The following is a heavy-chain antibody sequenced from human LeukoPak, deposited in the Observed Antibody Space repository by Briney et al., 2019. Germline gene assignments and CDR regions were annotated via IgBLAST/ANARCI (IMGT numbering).Heavy chain of an antibody. V-gene: IGHV3-23*01. Sequence: PGGSLRLSCAASGFTFSSYAMSWVREAPGKGLEWVSAISGSGGSTYYADSVKGRFTISRDNSKNTLYLQMSSLRGEDTAVYYCAKRPSTSWYEDTFDIWGQGTMVTVSS. CDR3: AKRPSTSWYEDTFDI. J-gene: IGHJ3*02. CDR2: ISGSGGST. CDR1: GFTFSSYA. D-gene: IGHD2-2*01.